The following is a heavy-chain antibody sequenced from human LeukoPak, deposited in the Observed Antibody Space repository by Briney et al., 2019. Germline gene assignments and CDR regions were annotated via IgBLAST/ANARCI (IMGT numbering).Heavy chain of an antibody. V-gene: IGHV4-30-2*01. D-gene: IGHD3-9*01. CDR1: GGSISSADYY. CDR2: IFHGEIT. Sequence: SQTLSLTCSLSGGSISSADYYWNWIRQPPGKDLEWIVYIFHGEITSYNPSLKSRVTISIDRSKNQFSLTLSSLTAADSAVYYCARVHGFGYLDSFVFDSWGQGTLVSVSS. J-gene: IGHJ4*02. CDR3: ARVHGFGYLDSFVFDS.